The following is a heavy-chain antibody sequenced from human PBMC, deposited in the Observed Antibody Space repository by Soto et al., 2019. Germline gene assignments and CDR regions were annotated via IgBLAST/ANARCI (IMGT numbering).Heavy chain of an antibody. D-gene: IGHD6-13*01. CDR3: AKGGSSWTEWFDP. CDR1: GYRFTNYD. Sequence: QVQLVQSGAEVKKPGASVRVSCKASGYRFTNYDINWVRQATGQGLEWMGWMNPNTGNTGSAQKFQGRVTMTRDTSISAAYMELSRLTSDDTAVYYCAKGGSSWTEWFDPWGQGTLVTVSS. V-gene: IGHV1-8*01. CDR2: MNPNTGNT. J-gene: IGHJ5*02.